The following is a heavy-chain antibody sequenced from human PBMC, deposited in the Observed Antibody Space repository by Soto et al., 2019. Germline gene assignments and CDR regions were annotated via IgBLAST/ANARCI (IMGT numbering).Heavy chain of an antibody. Sequence: SVKVSCKASGGTFSSYAISWVRQAPGQGLEWMGGIIPIFGTANYAQKFQGRVTITADESTSTAYMELSSLRSEDTAAYYCARDGIYYDILTGYSASPFDYWGQGTLVTVSS. V-gene: IGHV1-69*13. CDR2: IIPIFGTA. CDR1: GGTFSSYA. D-gene: IGHD3-9*01. CDR3: ARDGIYYDILTGYSASPFDY. J-gene: IGHJ4*02.